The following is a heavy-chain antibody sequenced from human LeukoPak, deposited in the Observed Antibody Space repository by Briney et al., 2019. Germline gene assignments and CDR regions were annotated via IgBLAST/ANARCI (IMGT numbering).Heavy chain of an antibody. V-gene: IGHV4-4*07. CDR3: AQDLRSYYDSSGYYFDS. J-gene: IGHJ4*02. CDR1: GGSIRSYY. D-gene: IGHD3-22*01. Sequence: SETLSLPCTVSGGSIRSYYWSWIRQPAGKGLEWMGRIYTCGNTNYNPSLKSRITMSVDTSKNQFSLKLSSVTAADTAVYYCAQDLRSYYDSSGYYFDSWVQGTLVTVSS. CDR2: IYTCGNT.